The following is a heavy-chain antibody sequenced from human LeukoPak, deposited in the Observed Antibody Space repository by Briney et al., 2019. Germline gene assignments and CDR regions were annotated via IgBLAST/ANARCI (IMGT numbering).Heavy chain of an antibody. Sequence: PGGPLRLSCAASGFTFSSYAMSWVRQAPGKGLEWVSAISGSGGSTYYADSVKGRFTISRDNSKNTLYLQMNSLRAEDTAVYYCAKGATMIVVVIKKSYYGMDVWGQGTTVTVSS. CDR2: ISGSGGST. CDR1: GFTFSSYA. J-gene: IGHJ6*02. D-gene: IGHD3-22*01. CDR3: AKGATMIVVVIKKSYYGMDV. V-gene: IGHV3-23*01.